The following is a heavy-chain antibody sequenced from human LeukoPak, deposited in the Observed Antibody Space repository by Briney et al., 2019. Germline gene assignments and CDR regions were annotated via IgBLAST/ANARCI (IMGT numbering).Heavy chain of an antibody. CDR3: AKDCNYDSGGPLSFDY. CDR1: GFTFSSYA. D-gene: IGHD3-22*01. Sequence: PGGSLRLSCAASGFTFSSYAMSWVRQAPGKGLEWVSAISGSGGSTYYADSVKGRFTISRDNSKNTLYLQMNSLRAEDTAVYYCAKDCNYDSGGPLSFDYGGQGTLVTVSS. CDR2: ISGSGGST. J-gene: IGHJ4*02. V-gene: IGHV3-23*01.